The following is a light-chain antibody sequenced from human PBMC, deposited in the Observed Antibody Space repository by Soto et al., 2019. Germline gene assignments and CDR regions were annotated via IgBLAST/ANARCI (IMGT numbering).Light chain of an antibody. V-gene: IGKV1-5*03. J-gene: IGKJ1*01. CDR3: QQYGRSSPWT. CDR2: KAS. Sequence: DIQMTQSPSTLSASVGDRVTITCRASQSISSWLAWYQQKPGRAPKLLIYKASSLETGVPSRFSGSGSGTEFTLIISSLQPDDFASYYCQQYGRSSPWTFGQVTKVEIK. CDR1: QSISSW.